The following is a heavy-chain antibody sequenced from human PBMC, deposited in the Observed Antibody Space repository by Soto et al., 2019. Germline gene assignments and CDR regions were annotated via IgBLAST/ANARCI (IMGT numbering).Heavy chain of an antibody. CDR2: IYWNDDK. D-gene: IGHD3-22*01. V-gene: IGHV2-5*01. Sequence: SGPTLVNPTQTLTLTCTFSGFSLSTSGGGVGWIRQPPGKALEWLALIYWNDDKRYSPSLKGRLTITKDTSKNQVVLTMTNMDPVDTATYYCAHRRALDYYDSSGYRDAFDIWGQGTMVTVSS. J-gene: IGHJ3*02. CDR1: GFSLSTSGGG. CDR3: AHRRALDYYDSSGYRDAFDI.